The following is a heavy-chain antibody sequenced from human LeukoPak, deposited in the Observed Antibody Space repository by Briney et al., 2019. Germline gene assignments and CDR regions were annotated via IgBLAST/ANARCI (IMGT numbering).Heavy chain of an antibody. CDR1: GRSITSYY. Sequence: SETLSLTCTVSGRSITSYYWKWIRQPPRKVLEWIGYIYYSGSTNYNPSLKSRVTTSVDTSKNQFSLKLSTVTAADTAVYYCARERLGYYDRSGLDYWGQGTLVTVSS. D-gene: IGHD3-22*01. J-gene: IGHJ4*02. CDR2: IYYSGST. CDR3: ARERLGYYDRSGLDY. V-gene: IGHV4-59*01.